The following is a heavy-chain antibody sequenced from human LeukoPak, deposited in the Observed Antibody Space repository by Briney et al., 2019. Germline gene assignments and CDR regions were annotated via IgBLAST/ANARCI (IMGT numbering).Heavy chain of an antibody. Sequence: GGSLRLSCAASGFTFSSYAMSWVRQAPGKGLEWVSAISGSGGSTYYADSVKGRFTISRDNSKNTLYLQMNSLRAEDTAVYYCTKAGSGSYSGYWGQGTLVTVSS. CDR3: TKAGSGSYSGY. CDR1: GFTFSSYA. D-gene: IGHD3-10*01. V-gene: IGHV3-23*01. J-gene: IGHJ4*02. CDR2: ISGSGGST.